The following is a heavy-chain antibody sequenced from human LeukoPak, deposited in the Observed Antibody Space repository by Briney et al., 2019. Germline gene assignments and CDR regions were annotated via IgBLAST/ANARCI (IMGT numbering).Heavy chain of an antibody. Sequence: MPSETLSLTCAVYGGSFSGYYWSWIRQPPGKGLEWIGEINHSGSTSYNPSLKSRVTISVDTSKNQFSLKLSSVTAADTAVYYCARDETATIGRALDYWGQGTLVTVSS. CDR2: INHSGST. CDR3: ARDETATIGRALDY. D-gene: IGHD5-24*01. V-gene: IGHV4-34*01. CDR1: GGSFSGYY. J-gene: IGHJ4*02.